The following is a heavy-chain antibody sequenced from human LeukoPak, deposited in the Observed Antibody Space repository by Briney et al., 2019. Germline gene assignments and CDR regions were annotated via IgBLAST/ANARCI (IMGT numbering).Heavy chain of an antibody. V-gene: IGHV3-23*01. J-gene: IGHJ4*02. CDR1: GFTFSSYA. Sequence: PGGSLRLSCAASGFTFSSYAMSWVRQAPGKGLEWVSAISGSGGSTYYADSVKGRFTISRDNTKNTLYLQMNSLRAEDTAVYYCAKPGGLLWFGEPFDYWGQGTLVTVSS. D-gene: IGHD3-10*01. CDR3: AKPGGLLWFGEPFDY. CDR2: ISGSGGST.